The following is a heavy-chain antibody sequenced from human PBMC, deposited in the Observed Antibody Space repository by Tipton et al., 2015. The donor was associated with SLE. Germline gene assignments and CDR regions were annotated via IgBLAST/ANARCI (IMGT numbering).Heavy chain of an antibody. J-gene: IGHJ5*02. CDR3: ARLRGYNWFDP. V-gene: IGHV4-61*02. CDR2: IYTSGST. Sequence: LRLSCSVSGGSISSGSYYWSWIRQPAGKGLEWIGRIYTSGSTNYNPSLKSRVTISVDTSKNQFSLKLSSVTAADTAVYYCARLRGYNWFDPWGQGTLVTVSS. CDR1: GGSISSGSYY.